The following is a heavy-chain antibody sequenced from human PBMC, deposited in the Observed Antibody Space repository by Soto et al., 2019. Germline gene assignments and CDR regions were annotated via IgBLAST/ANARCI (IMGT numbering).Heavy chain of an antibody. Sequence: SETLSLTCAVYGGSFSAYYWSWVRQPPGKGLEWIGEIIHSESTKYNPSLKSRVTISVDTSKNQFSLKLSSVTAADTAVYYCARQRPTDGRWEFANYYGMDVWGQGTPGTVSS. CDR3: ARQRPTDGRWEFANYYGMDV. CDR2: IIHSEST. J-gene: IGHJ6*02. CDR1: GGSFSAYY. V-gene: IGHV4-34*12. D-gene: IGHD1-26*01.